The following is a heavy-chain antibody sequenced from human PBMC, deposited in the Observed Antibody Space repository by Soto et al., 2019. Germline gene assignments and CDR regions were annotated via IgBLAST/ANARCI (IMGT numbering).Heavy chain of an antibody. CDR1: GYRFISYG. D-gene: IGHD1-26*01. CDR2: ISPDNGNT. J-gene: IGHJ6*02. Sequence: QVQLVQSGSEVKKPGASVKVSCKASGYRFISYGLSWVRQAPGQGLEWMGWISPDNGNTNYAQKLQGRVTITTETSTSTAYMELRSLRSDDTAIYWCAREGSGGGGMDVWGQGTTVTVSS. V-gene: IGHV1-18*01. CDR3: AREGSGGGGMDV.